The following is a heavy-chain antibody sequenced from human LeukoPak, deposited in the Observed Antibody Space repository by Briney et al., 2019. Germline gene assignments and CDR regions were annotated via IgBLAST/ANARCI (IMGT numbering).Heavy chain of an antibody. D-gene: IGHD6-19*01. CDR2: INPNSGTP. CDR3: ARDLSVAGDY. Sequence: ASVKVSSKASGYTSIADYAHWVREAPGQGLGWMGWINPNSGTPSSAHKFRGRLTMTRDTSISTAYMELSSLTSYDTAVYYCARDLSVAGDYWGQGTLVTVSS. V-gene: IGHV1-2*07. J-gene: IGHJ4*02. CDR1: GYTSIADY.